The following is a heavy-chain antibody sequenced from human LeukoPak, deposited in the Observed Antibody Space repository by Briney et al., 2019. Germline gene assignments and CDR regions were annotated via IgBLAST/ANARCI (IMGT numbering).Heavy chain of an antibody. V-gene: IGHV4-4*07. D-gene: IGHD6-13*01. CDR1: GGSISSYY. J-gene: IGHJ4*02. CDR2: MYTSGST. Sequence: PSETLSLTCTVSGGSISSYYWSWIRQPAGKGLEWIGRMYTSGSTNYNPSLEGRVTISVDTSKNQFSLRLSSVTAADTAVYYCASRGRRAAAFDYWGQGTLVTVSS. CDR3: ASRGRRAAAFDY.